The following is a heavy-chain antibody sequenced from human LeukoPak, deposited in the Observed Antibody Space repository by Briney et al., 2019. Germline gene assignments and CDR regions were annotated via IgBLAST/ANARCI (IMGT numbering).Heavy chain of an antibody. Sequence: GGSLRLSCAASGFTFSSYSMNWVRQAPGKGLEWVSSISSSSSYIYYADSVKGRFTISRDNAKNSLYLQMNSPRAEDTAVYYCARDRSGSYVYWGQGALVTVSS. D-gene: IGHD1-26*01. CDR1: GFTFSSYS. V-gene: IGHV3-21*01. CDR2: ISSSSSYI. J-gene: IGHJ4*02. CDR3: ARDRSGSYVY.